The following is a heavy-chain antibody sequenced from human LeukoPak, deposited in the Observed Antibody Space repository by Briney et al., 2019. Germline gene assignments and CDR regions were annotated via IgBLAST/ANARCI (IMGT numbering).Heavy chain of an antibody. J-gene: IGHJ4*02. D-gene: IGHD1-14*01. Sequence: PGGSLRLSCAASGLTFSSYGMNWVRQAPGKGLEWVSSISSTSIYIYYADSVKGRFAISRDNAKNSLYLQMNSLRAEDTAVYYCSIDNPLGRYWGQGTLVTVSS. CDR1: GLTFSSYG. CDR2: ISSTSIYI. V-gene: IGHV3-21*01. CDR3: SIDNPLGRY.